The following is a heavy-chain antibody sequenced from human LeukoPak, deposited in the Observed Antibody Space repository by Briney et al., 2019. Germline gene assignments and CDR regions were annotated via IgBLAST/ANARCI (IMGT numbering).Heavy chain of an antibody. J-gene: IGHJ4*02. Sequence: PSETLSLTCTVSGGSISSSSYYWGWIRQPPGKGLEWIGSIYYSGSTYYNPSLKSRVTISVDTSKNQFSLKLSSVTAADTAVYYCAREGGSYYKRFDYWGQGTLVTVSS. D-gene: IGHD1-26*01. CDR2: IYYSGST. CDR3: AREGGSYYKRFDY. CDR1: GGSISSSSYY. V-gene: IGHV4-39*07.